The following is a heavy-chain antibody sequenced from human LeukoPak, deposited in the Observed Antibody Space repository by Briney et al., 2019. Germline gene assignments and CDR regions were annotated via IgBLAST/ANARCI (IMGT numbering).Heavy chain of an antibody. J-gene: IGHJ6*03. CDR3: ARGRQLWRKNYYYYMDV. CDR2: INHSGST. V-gene: IGHV4-34*01. Sequence: PSETLSLTCAVYGGSFSGYYWSWIRQPPGKGLEWIGEINHSGSTNYNPSLKSRVTISVDTSKNQFSLKLSSVTAADTAVYYCARGRQLWRKNYYYYMDVWGKGTTVTVSS. CDR1: GGSFSGYY. D-gene: IGHD5-18*01.